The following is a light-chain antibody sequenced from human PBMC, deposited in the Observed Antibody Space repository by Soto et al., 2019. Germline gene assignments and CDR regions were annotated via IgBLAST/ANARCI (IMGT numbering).Light chain of an antibody. CDR1: SSNIGSNY. CDR2: WSK. CDR3: AAWDDSLSGPV. J-gene: IGLJ2*01. V-gene: IGLV1-47*01. Sequence: QSVLTQPPSASGTPGQRVTISCSGSSSNIGSNYVYWYQQLPGTAPKLLIYWSKQRPSGVPDRFSGSKSGTSASLAISGLRSEDEADYYCAAWDDSLSGPVFGGGTKLTVL.